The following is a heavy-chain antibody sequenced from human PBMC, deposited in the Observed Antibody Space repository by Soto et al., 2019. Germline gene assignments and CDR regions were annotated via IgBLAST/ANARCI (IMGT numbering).Heavy chain of an antibody. CDR3: ARDFAIFGVVTIRHYYYYMEV. CDR1: GYTFTSYA. D-gene: IGHD3-3*01. V-gene: IGHV1-3*01. Sequence: QVPLVQSGAEVKKPGASVKVSCKASGYTFTSYAMHWVRQAPGQRLEWMGWINAGNGNTKYSQKFQGRVTITRDTSASTAYMELSSLRSEDTAVYYCARDFAIFGVVTIRHYYYYMEVWGKGTTVTVCS. J-gene: IGHJ6*03. CDR2: INAGNGNT.